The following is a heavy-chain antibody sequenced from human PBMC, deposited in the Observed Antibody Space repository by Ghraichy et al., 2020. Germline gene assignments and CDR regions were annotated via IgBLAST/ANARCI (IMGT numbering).Heavy chain of an antibody. J-gene: IGHJ6*02. D-gene: IGHD3-10*01. CDR1: GFTFSSYA. CDR3: ARGITMVRGVIITPPMDV. V-gene: IGHV3-64*01. CDR2: ISSNGGST. Sequence: GESLNISCAASGFTFSSYAMHWVRQAPGKGLEYVSAISSNGGSTYYANSVKGRFTISRDNSKNTLYLQMGSLRAEDMAVYYCARGITMVRGVIITPPMDVWGQGTTVTVSS.